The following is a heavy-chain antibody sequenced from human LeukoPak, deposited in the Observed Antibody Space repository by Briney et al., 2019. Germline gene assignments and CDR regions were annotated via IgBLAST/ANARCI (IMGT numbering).Heavy chain of an antibody. CDR3: ARDADTAMVCDY. Sequence: PGGSLRLSCAASGFTFSSYSMTWVRQAPGKGLEWVSSISSSSSYIYYADSVKGRFTISRDNAKNSLYLQMNSLRAEDTAVYYCARDADTAMVCDYWGQGTLVTVSS. J-gene: IGHJ4*02. CDR1: GFTFSSYS. V-gene: IGHV3-21*01. CDR2: ISSSSSYI. D-gene: IGHD5-18*01.